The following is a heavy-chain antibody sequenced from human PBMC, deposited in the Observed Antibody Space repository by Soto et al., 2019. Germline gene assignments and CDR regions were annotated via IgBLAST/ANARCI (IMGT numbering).Heavy chain of an antibody. V-gene: IGHV4-4*02. CDR3: ARATGYYYGMDV. D-gene: IGHD4-17*01. CDR2: IYQSGST. J-gene: IGHJ6*02. CDR1: GGSISSSNW. Sequence: SETLSLTCAVSGGSISSSNWWSWVRQPPGKGLEWIGEIYQSGSTNYNPSLKSRVSISVDKSKNQFSLKLSSLTAADTAVYYCARATGYYYGMDVWGQGTTVTVSS.